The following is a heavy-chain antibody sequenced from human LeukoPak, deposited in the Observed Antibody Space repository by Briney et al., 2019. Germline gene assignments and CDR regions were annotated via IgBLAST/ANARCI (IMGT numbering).Heavy chain of an antibody. CDR3: AKDVSTLGPYFDY. D-gene: IGHD7-27*01. J-gene: IGHJ4*02. V-gene: IGHV3-30*18. CDR2: ISYDGSNK. Sequence: PGGSLRLSCAASGFTFSSYGMHWVRQAPGKGLEWVAVISYDGSNKYYADSVKGRFTISRDNSKNTLYLQMNSLRAEDTAVYYCAKDVSTLGPYFDYWGQGTLVTVSS. CDR1: GFTFSSYG.